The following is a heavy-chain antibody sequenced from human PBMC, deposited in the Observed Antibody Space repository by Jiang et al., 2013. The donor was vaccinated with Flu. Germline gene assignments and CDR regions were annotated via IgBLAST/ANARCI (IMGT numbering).Heavy chain of an antibody. CDR3: ATDGVMVYATGGMDV. V-gene: IGHV1-24*01. J-gene: IGHJ6*02. D-gene: IGHD2-8*01. CDR2: ET. Sequence: ETIYAQKFQGRVTMTEDTSTDTAYMELSSLRSEDTAVYYCATDGVMVYATGGMDVWGQGTTVTVSS.